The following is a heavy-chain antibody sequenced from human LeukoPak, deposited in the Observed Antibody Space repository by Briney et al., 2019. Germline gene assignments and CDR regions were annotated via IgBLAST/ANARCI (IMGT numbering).Heavy chain of an antibody. CDR1: GGSFSGYY. CDR2: INHSGST. J-gene: IGHJ4*02. CDR3: ARGPYSSSWPRY. Sequence: SETLSLTCAVYGGSFSGYYWSWIRQPPGKGLEWIGEINHSGSTNYNPSLKSRVTISVDTSKNQFSLKLSSVTAADTAMYYCARGPYSSSWPRYWGQGTLVTVSS. D-gene: IGHD6-13*01. V-gene: IGHV4-34*01.